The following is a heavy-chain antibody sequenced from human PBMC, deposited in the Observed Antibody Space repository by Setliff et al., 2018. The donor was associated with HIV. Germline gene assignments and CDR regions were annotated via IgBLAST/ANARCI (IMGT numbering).Heavy chain of an antibody. CDR2: INPNSGGT. CDR3: ASKVHCTNGVCLDAFDI. D-gene: IGHD2-8*01. J-gene: IGHJ3*02. CDR1: GYTFTDYY. Sequence: ASVKVSCKAVGYTFTDYYIHWVRQAPGQGLEWMGRINPNSGGTNYVQKFQGRVTMTRDRSVSTAYMELSRLRSDDTGVYYCASKVHCTNGVCLDAFDIWGQGTMVTVSS. V-gene: IGHV1-2*05.